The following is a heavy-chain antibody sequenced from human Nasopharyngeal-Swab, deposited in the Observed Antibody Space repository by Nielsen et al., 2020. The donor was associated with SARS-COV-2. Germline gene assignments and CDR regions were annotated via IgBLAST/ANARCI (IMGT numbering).Heavy chain of an antibody. V-gene: IGHV3-30*19. Sequence: GESLKISCAASGFTFSSYGMHWVRRAPGKGLEWVSVISYGGGDEHYADSVKGRFTISRDNSKNTLYLQMNSLTVDDTAVYYCARSYNPGGFGWLLSNDWGQGTLVTVSS. D-gene: IGHD3-9*01. CDR3: ARSYNPGGFGWLLSND. CDR1: GFTFSSYG. J-gene: IGHJ4*02. CDR2: ISYGGGDE.